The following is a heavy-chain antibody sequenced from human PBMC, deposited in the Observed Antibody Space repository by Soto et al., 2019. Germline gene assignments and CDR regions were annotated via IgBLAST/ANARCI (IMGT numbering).Heavy chain of an antibody. J-gene: IGHJ2*01. Sequence: ESGGGLVQPGGSLRLSCAASGFTFSSYAMSWVRQAPGKGLEWVSAISGSGGSTYYADSVKGRFTISRDNSKNTLYLQMNSLRAEDTAVYYCAKDKWLNSGADWYFDLWGRGTLVTVSS. D-gene: IGHD3-22*01. CDR3: AKDKWLNSGADWYFDL. V-gene: IGHV3-23*01. CDR2: ISGSGGST. CDR1: GFTFSSYA.